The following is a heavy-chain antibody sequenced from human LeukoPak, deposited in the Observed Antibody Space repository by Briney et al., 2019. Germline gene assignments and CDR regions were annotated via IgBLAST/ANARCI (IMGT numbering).Heavy chain of an antibody. J-gene: IGHJ4*02. CDR2: ISSSSSYI. V-gene: IGHV3-21*01. D-gene: IGHD3-22*01. CDR1: GFTFSSYS. Sequence: PGGSLRLSCAASGFTFSSYSMNWVRQAPGKGLEWVSSISSSSSYIYYADSVKGRFTISRDNAKNSLYLQMNSLRAEDTAVYYCARVGVVVITTLDYWGQGTLVTVSS. CDR3: ARVGVVVITTLDY.